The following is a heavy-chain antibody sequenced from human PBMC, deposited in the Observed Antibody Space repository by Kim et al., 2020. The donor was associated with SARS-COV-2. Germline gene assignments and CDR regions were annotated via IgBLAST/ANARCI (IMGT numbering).Heavy chain of an antibody. V-gene: IGHV3-23*01. CDR1: GFAFSSYA. Sequence: GGSLRLSCAASGFAFSSYAISWVRQAPGKGLEWVSDTSRGGDKTYYADSVKGRFTISRDNSRNTVFLQMNSLRAEDTAVYYCAKPLYCTSTICSKGAFDIWGQGTMVTVSS. CDR2: TSRGGDKT. J-gene: IGHJ3*02. CDR3: AKPLYCTSTICSKGAFDI. D-gene: IGHD2-2*01.